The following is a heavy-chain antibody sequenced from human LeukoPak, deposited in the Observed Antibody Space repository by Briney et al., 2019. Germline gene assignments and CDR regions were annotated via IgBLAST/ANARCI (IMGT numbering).Heavy chain of an antibody. V-gene: IGHV3-53*01. Sequence: GGSLRLSCAASGFTVSSNYMSWVRQAPGKGLEWVSAIYSGGTTYYADSVKGRFTISRDNSKNTLYLQMNSLRADDAAVYYCARHHYDSSGYYYTFDYWGQGTLVTVSS. CDR2: IYSGGTT. CDR1: GFTVSSNY. D-gene: IGHD3-22*01. CDR3: ARHHYDSSGYYYTFDY. J-gene: IGHJ4*02.